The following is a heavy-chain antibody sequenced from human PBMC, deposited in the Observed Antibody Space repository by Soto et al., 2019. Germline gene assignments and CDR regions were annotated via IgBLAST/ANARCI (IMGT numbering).Heavy chain of an antibody. CDR1: GGSISSGGYS. J-gene: IGHJ4*02. Sequence: QLQLQESGSGLVKPSQTLSLTCAVSGGSISSGGYSWSWIRQPPGKGLEWIGYISHTGCTYYNPSPQSRVTISVDRAKNQFSLKLRAVTAADTAVYYCARGGWFLGYWGQGTLVTVSS. V-gene: IGHV4-30-2*01. CDR2: ISHTGCT. CDR3: ARGGWFLGY. D-gene: IGHD3-10*01.